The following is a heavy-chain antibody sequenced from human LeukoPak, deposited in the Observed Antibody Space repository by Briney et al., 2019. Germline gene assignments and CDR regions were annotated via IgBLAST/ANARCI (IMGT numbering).Heavy chain of an antibody. Sequence: PGGSLRLSCAASGFTFSSYWMHWVRQAPGKGLVWVSRIDGDGTSPSYADSVKGRFTVSRDNSKNTLYLQMNSLRAEDSAAYYCARDRAGTQSWVEFDLWGQGTLVTVSS. CDR3: ARDRAGTQSWVEFDL. D-gene: IGHD3-10*01. J-gene: IGHJ5*02. CDR2: IDGDGTSP. V-gene: IGHV3-74*01. CDR1: GFTFSSYW.